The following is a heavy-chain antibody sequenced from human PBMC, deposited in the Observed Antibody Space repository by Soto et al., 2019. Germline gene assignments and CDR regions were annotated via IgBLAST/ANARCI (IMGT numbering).Heavy chain of an antibody. J-gene: IGHJ6*02. CDR3: ARSRRGAYSSGWYTQSGYYNYGIDV. D-gene: IGHD6-13*01. CDR2: INHSGST. CDR1: GGSFSGYY. V-gene: IGHV4-34*10. Sequence: PSETLSLTCAVYGGSFSGYYWSWIRQPPGKGLEWIGEINHSGSTKYSPSLQGQVSISADTSISTAYLQWTSLKASDTAMYYCARSRRGAYSSGWYTQSGYYNYGIDVWGQGTKVTVSS.